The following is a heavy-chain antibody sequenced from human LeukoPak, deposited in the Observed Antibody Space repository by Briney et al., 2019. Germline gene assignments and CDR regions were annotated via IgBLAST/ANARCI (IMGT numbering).Heavy chain of an antibody. V-gene: IGHV4-34*01. CDR2: IYYSGST. Sequence: PSETLSLTCAVYGGSFSGYYWSWIRQPPGKGLEWIGSIYYSGSTYYNPSLKSRVTISVDTSKNQFSLKLSSVTAADTAVYYCARHGYSSGWSVFSWGQGTLVTVSS. J-gene: IGHJ5*02. CDR3: ARHGYSSGWSVFS. D-gene: IGHD6-19*01. CDR1: GGSFSGYY.